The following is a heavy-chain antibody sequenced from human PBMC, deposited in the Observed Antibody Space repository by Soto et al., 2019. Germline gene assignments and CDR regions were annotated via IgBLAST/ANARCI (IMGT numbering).Heavy chain of an antibody. CDR2: IYYSGST. CDR3: ASVAVAKGVTFDD. Sequence: SETQSLTCPVSGGSLSSSRYYWGWIRQPPGKGLEWIGSIYYSGSTYYNPSLKSRVTISVDTSKNQFSLKLSSVTAADTAVYYCASVAVAKGVTFDDWGQGTLVTGSS. D-gene: IGHD6-19*01. V-gene: IGHV4-39*01. J-gene: IGHJ4*02. CDR1: GGSLSSSRYY.